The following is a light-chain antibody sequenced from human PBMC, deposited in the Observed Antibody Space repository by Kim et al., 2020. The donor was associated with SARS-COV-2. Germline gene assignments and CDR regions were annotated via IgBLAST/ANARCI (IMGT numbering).Light chain of an antibody. Sequence: FPGERSTLSCRASQTMKNGLVWYQQKPGQAPRLLIYDATTRAPGIPARFIGSGSETDFTLTISSLQSEDFAVYYCQQSNDWPPLTFGQGTKVGIK. CDR1: QTMKNG. J-gene: IGKJ1*01. CDR2: DAT. CDR3: QQSNDWPPLT. V-gene: IGKV3-15*01.